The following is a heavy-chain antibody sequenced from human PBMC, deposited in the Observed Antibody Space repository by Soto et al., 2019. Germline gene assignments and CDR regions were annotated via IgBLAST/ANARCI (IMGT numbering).Heavy chain of an antibody. J-gene: IGHJ4*02. Sequence: QVQLQQWGAGLLKPSETLSLTCAVYGGSFSGYYWSWIRQPPGKGLEWIGEINHRGSTNYNPSLKSRVTISVDTSKNQFSLKLSSVTAADTAVYYCARRYNWNDRTLDYWGQGTLVTVSS. D-gene: IGHD1-1*01. CDR1: GGSFSGYY. CDR2: INHRGST. CDR3: ARRYNWNDRTLDY. V-gene: IGHV4-34*01.